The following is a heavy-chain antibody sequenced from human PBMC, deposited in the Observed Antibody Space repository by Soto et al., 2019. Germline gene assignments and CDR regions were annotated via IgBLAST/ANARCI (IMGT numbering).Heavy chain of an antibody. CDR2: IIPILGTA. CDR3: ARGKVESIAARQSFDY. Sequence: QVQLVQSGAEVKKPGSSVKVSCKASGGTFSSYAISWVRQAPGQGLEWMGGIIPILGTANYAQKFQGRVTITADKSTSTAYMELSRLRSEDTAVYYCARGKVESIAARQSFDYWGQGTLVTVSS. V-gene: IGHV1-69*06. CDR1: GGTFSSYA. J-gene: IGHJ4*02. D-gene: IGHD6-6*01.